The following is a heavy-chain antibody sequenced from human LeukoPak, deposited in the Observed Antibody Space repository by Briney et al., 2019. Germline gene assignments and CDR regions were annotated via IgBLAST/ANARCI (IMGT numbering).Heavy chain of an antibody. J-gene: IGHJ4*02. V-gene: IGHV3-53*01. CDR1: GFTVSSNY. D-gene: IGHD4-23*01. CDR3: AREPYGGNLYYFDY. Sequence: GGSLGLSCAASGFTVSSNYMNWVRQAPGKGLEWVSVIYSGGSTYYADSVKGRSTISRDNSKNTLYLQMNSLRAEDTAVYYCAREPYGGNLYYFDYWGQGTLVTVSS. CDR2: IYSGGST.